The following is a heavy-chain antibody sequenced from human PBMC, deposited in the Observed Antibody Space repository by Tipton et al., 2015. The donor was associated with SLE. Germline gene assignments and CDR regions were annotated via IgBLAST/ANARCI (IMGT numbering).Heavy chain of an antibody. D-gene: IGHD4-11*01. CDR3: ARGRDYSFDY. CDR2: INHSGST. Sequence: TLSLTCTVSGGSISSHYWSWIRQSPGKGLEWIGEINHSGSTNYNPSLKSRVTISVDTSKNQFSLKLSSVTAADTAVYYCARGRDYSFDYWGQGTLVTVSS. CDR1: GGSISSHY. V-gene: IGHV4-34*01. J-gene: IGHJ4*02.